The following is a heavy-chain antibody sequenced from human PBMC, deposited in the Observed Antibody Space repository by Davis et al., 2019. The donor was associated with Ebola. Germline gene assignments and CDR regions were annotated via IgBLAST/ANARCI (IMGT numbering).Heavy chain of an antibody. V-gene: IGHV4-61*08. J-gene: IGHJ6*02. Sequence: PSETLSLTCTVSGGSISSGGYYWSWIRQPPGKGLEWIGYIYYSGSTNYNPSLKSRVTISVDTSKNQFSLKLSSVTAADTAVYYCARVPLGYCSSTSWKCHYYYGMDVWGQGTTVTVSS. D-gene: IGHD2-2*01. CDR3: ARVPLGYCSSTSWKCHYYYGMDV. CDR2: IYYSGST. CDR1: GGSISSGGYY.